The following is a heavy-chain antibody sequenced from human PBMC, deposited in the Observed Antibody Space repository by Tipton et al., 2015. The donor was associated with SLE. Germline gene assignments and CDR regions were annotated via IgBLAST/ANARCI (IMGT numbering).Heavy chain of an antibody. CDR2: IYFSGST. V-gene: IGHV4-59*12. D-gene: IGHD6-19*01. CDR3: ARVTAVAGSFDY. J-gene: IGHJ4*02. Sequence: LRLSCTVSGGAISTYYWNWFRPPPGRGLEWVGYIYFSGSTNHNPSLKSRVTVSVDTSKNQFSLKLSSVTAADTAVYYCARVTAVAGSFDYWGQGTLVTVSS. CDR1: GGAISTYY.